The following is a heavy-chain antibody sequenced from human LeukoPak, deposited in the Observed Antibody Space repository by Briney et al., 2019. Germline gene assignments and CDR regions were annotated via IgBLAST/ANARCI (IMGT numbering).Heavy chain of an antibody. D-gene: IGHD1-14*01. CDR2: ISSGGGKT. J-gene: IGHJ5*02. CDR1: EFTFSNYA. CDR3: AKGSGINHYHWIDP. Sequence: GGSLRLSCAASEFTFSNYAMNWVRQAPGKGLEWVSGISSGGGKTYYADSVKGRFTISRDNSKNTLYLQMDSLRAEDTALYFCAKGSGINHYHWIDPWGQGTLVTVSS. V-gene: IGHV3-23*01.